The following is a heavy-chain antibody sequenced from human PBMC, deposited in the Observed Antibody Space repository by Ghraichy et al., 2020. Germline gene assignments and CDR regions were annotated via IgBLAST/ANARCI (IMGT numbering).Heavy chain of an antibody. J-gene: IGHJ4*02. D-gene: IGHD3-10*01. Sequence: LSLTCAASGFTFSSYAMSWVRQAPGKGLEWVSAISGSGGSTYYADSVKGRFTISRDNSKNTLYLQMNSLRAEDTAVYYCAKGEGEWFGDVYWGQGTLVTVSS. CDR1: GFTFSSYA. CDR2: ISGSGGST. CDR3: AKGEGEWFGDVY. V-gene: IGHV3-23*01.